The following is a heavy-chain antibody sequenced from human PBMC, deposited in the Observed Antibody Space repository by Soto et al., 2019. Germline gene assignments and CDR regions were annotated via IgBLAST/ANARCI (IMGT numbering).Heavy chain of an antibody. CDR1: GFTFSSYG. V-gene: IGHV3-30*18. Sequence: GGSLRLSCAASGFTFSSYGMHWVRQAPGKGLEWVAVISYDGSNKYYADSVKGRFTISRDNSKNTLYLQMNSLRAEDTAVYYCAKEALGYCSGGSCYWRVGDFDYWGQGTLVTVSS. D-gene: IGHD2-15*01. CDR3: AKEALGYCSGGSCYWRVGDFDY. J-gene: IGHJ4*02. CDR2: ISYDGSNK.